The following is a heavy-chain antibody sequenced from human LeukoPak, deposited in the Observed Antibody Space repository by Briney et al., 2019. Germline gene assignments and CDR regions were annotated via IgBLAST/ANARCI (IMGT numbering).Heavy chain of an antibody. Sequence: PSETLSLTCTVSGGSISSYYWSWVRQPAGKGLEWIGRIYTSGSTNYNPSLKSRVTMSVVTSKNQFSLKLSSVTAADTAVYYCARGPPDYYGSGSYLSFDYWGQGTLVTVSS. CDR3: ARGPPDYYGSGSYLSFDY. D-gene: IGHD3-10*01. V-gene: IGHV4-4*07. J-gene: IGHJ4*02. CDR1: GGSISSYY. CDR2: IYTSGST.